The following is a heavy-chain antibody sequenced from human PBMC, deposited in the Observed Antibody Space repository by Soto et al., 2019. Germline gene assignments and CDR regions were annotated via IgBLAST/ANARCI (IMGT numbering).Heavy chain of an antibody. D-gene: IGHD3-3*01. V-gene: IGHV4-34*01. CDR3: ARRGDFWSGYYTGRLGPNWFDP. Sequence: SETLSLTCAVYGGSFSGYYWSWIRQPPGKGLEWIGEINHSGSTNYNPSLKSRVTISVDTSKNQFSLKLGSVTAADTALYYCARRGDFWSGYYTGRLGPNWFDPWGQGTLVTVSS. CDR1: GGSFSGYY. J-gene: IGHJ5*02. CDR2: INHSGST.